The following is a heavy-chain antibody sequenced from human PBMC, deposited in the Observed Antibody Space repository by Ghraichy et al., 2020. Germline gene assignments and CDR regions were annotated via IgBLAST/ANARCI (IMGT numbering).Heavy chain of an antibody. CDR2: IYYSGST. V-gene: IGHV4-59*01. CDR1: GGSISSYY. CDR3: ARDGSSSWHWFDP. J-gene: IGHJ5*02. D-gene: IGHD6-13*01. Sequence: SETLSLTCTVSGGSISSYYWSWIRQPPGKGLEWIGYIYYSGSTNYNPSLKSRVTISVDTSKNQFSLKLSSVTAADTAVYYCARDGSSSWHWFDPWSQGTLVTVSS.